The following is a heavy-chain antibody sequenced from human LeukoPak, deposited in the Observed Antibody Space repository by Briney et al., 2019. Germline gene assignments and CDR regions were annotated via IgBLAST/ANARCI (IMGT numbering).Heavy chain of an antibody. J-gene: IGHJ4*02. CDR3: ARGSYSYGSGSPTLDY. V-gene: IGHV4-59*01. CDR1: GGSISSYY. CDR2: IYYSGST. D-gene: IGHD3-10*01. Sequence: PSETLSLTCTVSGGSISSYYWSWIRQPPGKGLEWIGYIYYSGSTNYSPSLKSRVTISVDTSKNQFSLKLSSVTAADTAVYYCARGSYSYGSGSPTLDYWGQGTLVTVSS.